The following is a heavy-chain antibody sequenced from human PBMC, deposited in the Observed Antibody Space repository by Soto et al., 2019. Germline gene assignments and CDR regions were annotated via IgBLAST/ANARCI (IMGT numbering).Heavy chain of an antibody. CDR2: IIPIFGTA. CDR3: ARHNYYGSGSYYNVAYYGMDV. V-gene: IGHV1-69*13. Sequence: GASVKVSCKASGGTFSSYAISWVRQAPGQGLEWMGGIIPIFGTANYAQKFQGRVTITADESTSTAYMELSSLRSEDTAVYYCARHNYYGSGSYYNVAYYGMDVWGQGTTVTVSS. J-gene: IGHJ6*02. D-gene: IGHD3-10*01. CDR1: GGTFSSYA.